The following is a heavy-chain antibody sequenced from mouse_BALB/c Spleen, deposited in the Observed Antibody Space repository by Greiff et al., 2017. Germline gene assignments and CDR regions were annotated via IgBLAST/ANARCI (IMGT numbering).Heavy chain of an antibody. V-gene: IGHV5-9-3*01. Sequence: EVKLVESGGGLVKPGGSLKLSCAASGFTFSSYAMSWVRQTPEKRLEWVATISSGGSYTYYPDSVKGRFTISRDNAKNTLYLQMSSLRSEDTAMYCCARRGYGNPYYAMDYWGQGTSVTVSS. CDR1: GFTFSSYA. CDR2: ISSGGSYT. D-gene: IGHD2-10*02. J-gene: IGHJ4*01. CDR3: ARRGYGNPYYAMDY.